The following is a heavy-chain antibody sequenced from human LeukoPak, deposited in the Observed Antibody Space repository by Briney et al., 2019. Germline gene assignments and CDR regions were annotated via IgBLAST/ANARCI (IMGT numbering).Heavy chain of an antibody. CDR3: ARAPEELVIFDY. Sequence: SENLSLTCTVSDGSISNYYWSWIRQPAGKGLEWIGRIYTSGSNNYNPSLKSRVTMSVETSKNQFSLKLSSVTAADTAVYYCARAPEELVIFDYWGQGTLVTVSS. V-gene: IGHV4-4*07. J-gene: IGHJ4*02. CDR2: IYTSGSN. D-gene: IGHD3-9*01. CDR1: DGSISNYY.